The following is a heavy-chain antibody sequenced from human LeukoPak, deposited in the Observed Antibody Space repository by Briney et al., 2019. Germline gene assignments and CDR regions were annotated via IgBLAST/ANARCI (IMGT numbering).Heavy chain of an antibody. CDR2: IYYSGST. V-gene: IGHV4-59*01. D-gene: IGHD5-18*01. J-gene: IGHJ3*02. CDR3: AREDTAMVRTAFDI. CDR1: GGPLNSYY. Sequence: KPSETLSLTCTVSGGPLNSYYWSWIRQPPGKGLEWIGYIYYSGSTNYNPSLKSRVTISVDTSKNQFSLKLSSVTAADTAVYFCAREDTAMVRTAFDIWGQGTMVTVSS.